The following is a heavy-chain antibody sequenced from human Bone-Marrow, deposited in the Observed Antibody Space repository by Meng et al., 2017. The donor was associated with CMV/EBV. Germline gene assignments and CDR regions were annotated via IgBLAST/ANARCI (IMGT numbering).Heavy chain of an antibody. D-gene: IGHD2-2*01. CDR2: ISYDGSNK. V-gene: IGHV3-30-3*01. Sequence: GGTLRLSCAASGFTFSSYAMHWVRQAPGKGLEWVAVISYDGSNKYYADSVKGRFTISRDNSKNTLYLQMNSLRADDPAVYYCARGTDQLLSAYYYYYGMDVWGQGTTVTVSS. CDR1: GFTFSSYA. J-gene: IGHJ6*02. CDR3: ARGTDQLLSAYYYYYGMDV.